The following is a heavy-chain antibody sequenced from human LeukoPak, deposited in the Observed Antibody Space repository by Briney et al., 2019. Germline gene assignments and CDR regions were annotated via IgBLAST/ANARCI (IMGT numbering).Heavy chain of an antibody. D-gene: IGHD6-13*01. CDR2: IYHSGST. CDR1: GGSISSYY. V-gene: IGHV4-59*01. CDR3: ASLYSSSYNWFDP. J-gene: IGHJ5*02. Sequence: SPTLSLTCTVSGGSISSYYWSWIRQPPGKGLEWIGYIYHSGSTNYNPSLKSRVTISVDTSKNQFSLKLSSVTAVDTAVYYCASLYSSSYNWFDPWGQGTLVTVSS.